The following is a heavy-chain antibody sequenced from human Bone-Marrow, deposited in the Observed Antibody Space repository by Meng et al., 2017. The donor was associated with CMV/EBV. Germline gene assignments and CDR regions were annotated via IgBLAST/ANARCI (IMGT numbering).Heavy chain of an antibody. J-gene: IGHJ4*02. CDR1: GFSISSFW. CDR3: ARDRRGGSITIFGVAFDY. CDR2: IEQDDSED. D-gene: IGHD3-3*01. V-gene: IGHV3-7*01. Sequence: GESLKISCVASGFSISSFWMSWVRQAPGKGLEWVANIEQDDSEDYHVDPVKGRFTISRDNAKNSLYLQMNSLRAEDTAVYYCARDRRGGSITIFGVAFDYWGQGTLVTVSS.